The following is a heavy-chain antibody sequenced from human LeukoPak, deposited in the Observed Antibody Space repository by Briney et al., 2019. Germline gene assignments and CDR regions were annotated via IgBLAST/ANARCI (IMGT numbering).Heavy chain of an antibody. J-gene: IGHJ6*02. Sequence: GGSLRLSCAASGFTFSSYSMNWIRQAPGKGLEWVSSISSSTSYIYYADSVKGRFTISRDNSKNTLYLQMNSLRAEDTAVYYCTRERYCSSTSCYYSGAYYYGMDVWGQGTTVTVSS. D-gene: IGHD2-2*01. V-gene: IGHV3-21*01. CDR2: ISSSTSYI. CDR1: GFTFSSYS. CDR3: TRERYCSSTSCYYSGAYYYGMDV.